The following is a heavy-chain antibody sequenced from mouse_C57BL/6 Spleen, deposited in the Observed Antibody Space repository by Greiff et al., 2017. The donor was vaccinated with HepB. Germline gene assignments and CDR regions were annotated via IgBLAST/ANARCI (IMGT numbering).Heavy chain of an antibody. Sequence: QVQLKQSGAELAKPGASVKLSCKASGYTFTSYWMHWVKQRPGQGLEWIGYINPSSGYTKYNQKFKDKATLTADKSSSTAYMQLSSLTYEDSSVYYCASPYSSFRGNYAMDYWGQGTSVTVSS. CDR3: ASPYSSFRGNYAMDY. V-gene: IGHV1-7*01. J-gene: IGHJ4*01. D-gene: IGHD1-1*01. CDR2: INPSSGYT. CDR1: GYTFTSYW.